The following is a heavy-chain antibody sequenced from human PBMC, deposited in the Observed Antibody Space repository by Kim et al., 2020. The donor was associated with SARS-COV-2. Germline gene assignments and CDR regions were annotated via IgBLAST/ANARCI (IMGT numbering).Heavy chain of an antibody. J-gene: IGHJ4*02. V-gene: IGHV4-34*01. CDR3: ARGSLPNFYTWGYFDY. CDR1: GGSFSGYY. Sequence: SETLSLTCAVYGGSFSGYYWSWIRQPPGKGLEWIGEINHSGSTNYNPSLKSRVTISVDTSKNQFSLKLSSVTAADTAVYYCARGSLPNFYTWGYFDYWGQGTLVTVSS. CDR2: INHSGST. D-gene: IGHD2-2*02.